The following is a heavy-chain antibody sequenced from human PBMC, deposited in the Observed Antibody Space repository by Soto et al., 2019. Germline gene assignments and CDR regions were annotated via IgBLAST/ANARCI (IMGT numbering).Heavy chain of an antibody. J-gene: IGHJ4*02. V-gene: IGHV3-7*03. CDR2: IRPDGSET. CDR3: AGWGGHDYNY. D-gene: IGHD4-4*01. Sequence: EVQLVQSGGGLVQPGGSLRLSCVGSGVTFTDFYMNWVRQAPGKGLEWVAHIRPDGSETNYVESVKGRFTTTRDNAKNSLFLQMNRLRADDTAVYYCAGWGGHDYNYWGQGILVTVSS. CDR1: GVTFTDFY.